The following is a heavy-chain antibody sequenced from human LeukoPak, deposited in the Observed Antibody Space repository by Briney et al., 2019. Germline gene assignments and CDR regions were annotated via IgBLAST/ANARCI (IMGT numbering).Heavy chain of an antibody. CDR1: GDTISSGGYL. CDR2: MYTDGGL. Sequence: SETLSLTCTVSGDTISSGGYLWTWIRQPAGEGLEWIGRMYTDGGLSYNPSLKSRVAISMVTSKNQFSLKLTSVSAADTAVYYYARDRGFTVARRVPSWFDPWGQGTLVTVSS. D-gene: IGHD3-10*01. CDR3: ARDRGFTVARRVPSWFDP. J-gene: IGHJ5*02. V-gene: IGHV4-61*02.